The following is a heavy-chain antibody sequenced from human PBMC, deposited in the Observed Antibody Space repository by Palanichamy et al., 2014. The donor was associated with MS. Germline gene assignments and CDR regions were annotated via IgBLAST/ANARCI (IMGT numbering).Heavy chain of an antibody. CDR3: ARALRGTVYYGGFDL. V-gene: IGHV3-33*08. J-gene: IGHJ3*01. CDR2: IWYDGNHI. D-gene: IGHD4-23*01. Sequence: QVQLVESGGGVVQPGRSLRLSCSASGFTFNDFGMHWVRQAPGKGLEWVAIIWYDGNHIYYGGSVKGRFIISRDNLKNTLYLQMSSLRADDTAVYYCARALRGTVYYGGFDLWGHGTLVTVSS. CDR1: GFTFNDFG.